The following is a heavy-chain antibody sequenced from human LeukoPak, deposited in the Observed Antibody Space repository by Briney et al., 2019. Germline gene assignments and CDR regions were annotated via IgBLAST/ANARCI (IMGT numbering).Heavy chain of an antibody. Sequence: PGGSLRLSCAASGFTFSSYAMSWVRQAPGKGLEWVSAISGSGGSTYYADSVKGRFTISRDNAKNSLYLQMNSLRAEDTAVYYCARDRDIAAGGDYWGQGTLVTVSS. V-gene: IGHV3-23*01. J-gene: IGHJ4*02. CDR3: ARDRDIAAGGDY. CDR2: ISGSGGST. D-gene: IGHD6-13*01. CDR1: GFTFSSYA.